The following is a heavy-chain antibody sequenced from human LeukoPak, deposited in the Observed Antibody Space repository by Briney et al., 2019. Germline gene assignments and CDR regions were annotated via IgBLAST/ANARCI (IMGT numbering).Heavy chain of an antibody. Sequence: SETLSLTCNVSGASFNYYYWSWIRQPAGTGLEWIGRVYLGGSTNYNPSLKSRVMMSLDKANNQFSLRLSSVTVADTATYYCARDHCDDAACYPFDRWGQGTLVTVSS. CDR1: GASFNYYY. CDR2: VYLGGST. J-gene: IGHJ4*02. V-gene: IGHV4-4*07. D-gene: IGHD2-21*01. CDR3: ARDHCDDAACYPFDR.